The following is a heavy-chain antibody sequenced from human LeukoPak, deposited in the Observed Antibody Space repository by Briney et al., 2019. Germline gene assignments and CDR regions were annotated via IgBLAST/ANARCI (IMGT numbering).Heavy chain of an antibody. V-gene: IGHV3-21*01. CDR3: AREGVVSNYFDY. D-gene: IGHD3-3*01. CDR2: ISSSSSYI. Sequence: PGGSLRLSCAASGFTFSSYSMNWVRQAPGKGLEWVSSISSSSSYIYYADSVKGRFTISRDNAKNSLYLQMNSLRAEDTAVYYCAREGVVSNYFDYLGQGTLVTVSS. CDR1: GFTFSSYS. J-gene: IGHJ4*02.